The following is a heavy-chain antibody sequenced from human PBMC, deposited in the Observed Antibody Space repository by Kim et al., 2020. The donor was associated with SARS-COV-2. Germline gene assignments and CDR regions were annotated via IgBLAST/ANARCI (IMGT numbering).Heavy chain of an antibody. J-gene: IGHJ3*02. Sequence: SETLSLTCTVSGGSISSYYWSWIRQPPGKGLEWIGYIYYSGSTNYNPSLKSRVTISVDTSKNQFSLKLSSVTAADTAVYYCARAAAAAGNAFDIWGQGT. CDR3: ARAAAAAGNAFDI. V-gene: IGHV4-59*01. CDR2: IYYSGST. CDR1: GGSISSYY. D-gene: IGHD6-13*01.